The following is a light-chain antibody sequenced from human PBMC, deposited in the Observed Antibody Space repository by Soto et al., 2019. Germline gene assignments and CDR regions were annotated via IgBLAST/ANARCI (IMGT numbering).Light chain of an antibody. CDR2: GAS. V-gene: IGKV3-15*01. CDR3: QQYNNWPPRGT. CDR1: QTVSSN. J-gene: IGKJ1*01. Sequence: EIVMTQSPATLSVSPGERATLSCRASQTVSSNLAWYQQKPGQAPRLLIYGASTRATGIPARFSGSGSGTEFTLTISSLQSEDFDVYYCQQYNNWPPRGTFGQGTKVEIK.